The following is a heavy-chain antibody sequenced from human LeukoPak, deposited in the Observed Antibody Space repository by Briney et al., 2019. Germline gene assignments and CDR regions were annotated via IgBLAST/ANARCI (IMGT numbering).Heavy chain of an antibody. V-gene: IGHV3-66*01. Sequence: GGSLRLSCAASGFTVSNNYMTWVRQPPGKGLEWVSVIYSVGSTYYADSVKGRFTISRDNSKNTLYLQMNSLRAEDTAVYYCAGRLAYCGGDCRLGDYWGQGTLVTVSS. D-gene: IGHD2-21*02. CDR2: IYSVGST. CDR1: GFTVSNNY. J-gene: IGHJ4*02. CDR3: AGRLAYCGGDCRLGDY.